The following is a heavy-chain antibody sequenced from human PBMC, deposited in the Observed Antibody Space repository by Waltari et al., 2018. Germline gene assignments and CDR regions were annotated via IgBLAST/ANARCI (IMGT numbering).Heavy chain of an antibody. CDR3: ARVVSRTRQFDP. Sequence: EVQLVESGGGLVQPGGSLRLSYAAPRFTFGNLWMIWVHQAPGKGLEWVANINQDGSTKNSMDSVKGRFTISRDNADNSLYLQLNSLRAEDTAFYYCARVVSRTRQFDPWGQGTLVTVSP. CDR1: RFTFGNLW. V-gene: IGHV3-7*04. J-gene: IGHJ5*02. D-gene: IGHD1-7*01. CDR2: INQDGSTK.